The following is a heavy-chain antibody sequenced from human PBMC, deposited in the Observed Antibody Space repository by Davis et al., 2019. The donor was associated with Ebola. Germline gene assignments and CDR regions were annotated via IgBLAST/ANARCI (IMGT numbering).Heavy chain of an antibody. J-gene: IGHJ5*02. D-gene: IGHD3-10*01. CDR1: GFTFSSYW. CDR3: VNRAVDP. V-gene: IGHV3-23*01. Sequence: GGSLRLSCAASGFTFSSYWMSWVRQAPGKGLEWVSGMTRAGDSTYYADSVKGRFTISRDNSKNTFYLQMNSLGAEDTAIYYCVNRAVDPWGQGTLVTVSS. CDR2: MTRAGDST.